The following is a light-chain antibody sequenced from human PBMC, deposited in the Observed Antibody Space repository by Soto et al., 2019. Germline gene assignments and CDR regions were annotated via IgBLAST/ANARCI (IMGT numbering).Light chain of an antibody. J-gene: IGKJ2*01. Sequence: DIQMTQSPSSLSASVGDRVIITCRATQSISSYLNWYQQQPGEAPKLLIYAASILQSGVPSRFSGSGSGTDFTLTISSLQPGDFATYFCQQTFNTPRTFGQGTELEIK. CDR1: QSISSY. CDR2: AAS. CDR3: QQTFNTPRT. V-gene: IGKV1-39*01.